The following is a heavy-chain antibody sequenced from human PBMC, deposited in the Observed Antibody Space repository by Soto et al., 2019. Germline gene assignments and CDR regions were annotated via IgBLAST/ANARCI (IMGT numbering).Heavy chain of an antibody. Sequence: SETLSLTCTVSGGSVSSGSYYWSWIRQPPGKGLEWIGYIYYSGSTNYNPSLKSRVTISVDRSKNQFSLKLSSVTAADTAVYYCARGQVVAAQHWGQGTLVTVSS. CDR1: GGSVSSGSYY. V-gene: IGHV4-61*01. CDR2: IYYSGST. J-gene: IGHJ4*02. CDR3: ARGQVVAAQH. D-gene: IGHD2-15*01.